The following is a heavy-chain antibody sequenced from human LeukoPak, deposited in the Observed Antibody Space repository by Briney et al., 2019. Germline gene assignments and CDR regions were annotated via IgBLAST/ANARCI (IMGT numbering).Heavy chain of an antibody. CDR3: ARVGDELGTTYDAFDI. V-gene: IGHV4-59*12. CDR1: DGSISGFY. CDR2: IYNSGST. Sequence: PSETLSLTCTVSDGSISGFYWSWIRQPPGKGLEWIGYIYNSGSTKYNPSLKSRVTMSVDTSKNQFSLKLSSVTAADTAVYYCARVGDELGTTYDAFDIWGQGTMVTVSS. J-gene: IGHJ3*02. D-gene: IGHD2/OR15-2a*01.